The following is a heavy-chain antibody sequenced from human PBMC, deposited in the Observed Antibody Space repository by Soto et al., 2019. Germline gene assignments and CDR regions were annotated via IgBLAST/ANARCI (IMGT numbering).Heavy chain of an antibody. V-gene: IGHV2-70*01. J-gene: IGHJ4*02. D-gene: IGHD3-22*01. CDR1: GFSLSTSGMC. CDR3: ARASYYYDSSGYFDY. CDR2: IDWDDDK. Sequence: SGPTLVNPTQTLTLTCTFSGFSLSTSGMCVSWIRQPPGKALEWLALIDWDDDKYYSTSLKTRLTISKDTSKNQVVLTMTNMDPVDTATYXCARASYYYDSSGYFDYWGQGTLVTVSS.